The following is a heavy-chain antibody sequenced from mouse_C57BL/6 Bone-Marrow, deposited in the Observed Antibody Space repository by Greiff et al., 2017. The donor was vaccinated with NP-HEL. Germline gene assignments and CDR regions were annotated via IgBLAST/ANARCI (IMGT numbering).Heavy chain of an antibody. CDR1: GFTFSSYA. J-gene: IGHJ1*03. CDR3: TRDRYGSSYWYFDV. V-gene: IGHV5-9-1*02. Sequence: EVQGVESGEGLVKPGGSLKLSCAASGFTFSSYAMSWVRQTPEKRLEWVAYISSGGDYIYYADTVKGRFTISRDNARNTLYLQMSSLKSEDTAMYYCTRDRYGSSYWYFDVWGTGTTVTVSS. CDR2: ISSGGDYI. D-gene: IGHD1-1*01.